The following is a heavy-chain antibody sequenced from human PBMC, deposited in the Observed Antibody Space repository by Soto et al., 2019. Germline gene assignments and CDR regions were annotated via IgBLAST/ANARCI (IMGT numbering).Heavy chain of an antibody. J-gene: IGHJ6*02. V-gene: IGHV4-30-4*08. CDR1: GGSIGSDDNY. CDR3: ARATTVTSSFFYYGLDV. Sequence: SETLALTCSVSGGSIGSDDNYWTWVRQPPGKGLEWIGHIYYNGNTYYNPSLKSRLTMSLDTSQNQFSLHLSSVIAADSALYFCARATTVTSSFFYYGLDVWGQGTTVTVSS. CDR2: IYYNGNT. D-gene: IGHD4-17*01.